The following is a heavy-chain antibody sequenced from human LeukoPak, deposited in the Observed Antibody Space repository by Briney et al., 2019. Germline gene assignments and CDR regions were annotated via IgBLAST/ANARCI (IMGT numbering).Heavy chain of an antibody. J-gene: IGHJ6*04. CDR1: GFTIFNYW. CDR3: ARGGTLGIFGVVLRMDV. Sequence: PGGSLRLSCATSGFTIFNYWMSWVRQAPGKGLEWVANINLDGSQKYYVDSLKGRFTISRDNAKNSVYLQMNSLRAEDTALYYCARGGTLGIFGVVLRMDVWGKGTTVTVSS. V-gene: IGHV3-7*03. D-gene: IGHD3-3*01. CDR2: INLDGSQK.